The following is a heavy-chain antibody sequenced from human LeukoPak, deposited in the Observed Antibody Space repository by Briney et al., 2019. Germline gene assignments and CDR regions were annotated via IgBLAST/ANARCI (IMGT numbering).Heavy chain of an antibody. CDR1: GGSISGYY. CDR3: ARDSAASPFDS. CDR2: IYYSGDT. Sequence: PSETLSLTCTVSGGSISGYYWNWIRLPPGKGLEWIGYIYYSGDTNYNFSLKSRVTISLDTPKNQFSLKLSSVTAADTAVYYCARDSAASPFDSWGQGTLVTVSS. D-gene: IGHD6-25*01. J-gene: IGHJ4*02. V-gene: IGHV4-59*13.